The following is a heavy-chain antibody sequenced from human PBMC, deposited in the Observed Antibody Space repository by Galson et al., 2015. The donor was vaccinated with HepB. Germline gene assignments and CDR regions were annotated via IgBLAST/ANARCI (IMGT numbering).Heavy chain of an antibody. J-gene: IGHJ5*02. CDR1: GGTFSSYG. CDR3: ARDNMGKIAAAVPNWFDP. CDR2: IIPTFGIA. D-gene: IGHD6-13*01. V-gene: IGHV1-69*13. Sequence: SVKVSCKASGGTFSSYGISWVRQAPGQGLEWMGGIIPTFGIANYAQKFQGRVTITADESTSTAYMELSRLRSEDTAVYYCARDNMGKIAAAVPNWFDPWGQGTLVTVSS.